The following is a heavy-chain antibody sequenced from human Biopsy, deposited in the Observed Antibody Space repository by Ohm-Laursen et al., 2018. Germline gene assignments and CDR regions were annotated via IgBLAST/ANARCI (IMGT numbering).Heavy chain of an antibody. CDR2: VYYTGST. CDR1: GDSISSYY. CDR3: ARDRGFYSDRTVPGYFDL. J-gene: IGHJ2*01. V-gene: IGHV4-59*01. Sequence: GTLSLTCTVSGDSISSYYWSWIRQPPGRGLQWIGYVYYTGSTDYNPSLQSRVTISVDTSKNHFSLRLRSVTPADTAIYYCARDRGFYSDRTVPGYFDLWGRGTLVTVSS. D-gene: IGHD3-22*01.